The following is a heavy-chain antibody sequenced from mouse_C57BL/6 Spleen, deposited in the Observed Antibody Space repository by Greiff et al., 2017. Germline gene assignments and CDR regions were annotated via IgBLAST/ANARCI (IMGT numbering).Heavy chain of an antibody. CDR3: ARKKYYDYEDYAMDY. V-gene: IGHV5-17*01. CDR1: GFTFSDYG. Sequence: EVQLVESGGGLVKPGGSLKLSCAASGFTFSDYGMHWVRQAPEKGLEWVAYISSGSSTIYYADTVKGRFTISRDNAKNTLFLQMTSLRSEDTAMYYCARKKYYDYEDYAMDYWGQGTSVTVSS. CDR2: ISSGSSTI. D-gene: IGHD2-4*01. J-gene: IGHJ4*01.